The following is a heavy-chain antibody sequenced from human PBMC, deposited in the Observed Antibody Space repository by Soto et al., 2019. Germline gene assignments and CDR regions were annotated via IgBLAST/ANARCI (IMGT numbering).Heavy chain of an antibody. CDR3: ARGSMPKYSRIDY. D-gene: IGHD5-18*01. J-gene: IGHJ4*02. CDR1: GGSVSSGSYY. CDR2: IYYSGST. Sequence: SETLSLTCTVSGGSVSSGSYYWSWIRQPPGKGLEWIGYIYYSGSTNYNPSLKSRVTISVDTSKNQFSLKLSSVTAADTAVYYCARGSMPKYSRIDYWGQGTLVTVSS. V-gene: IGHV4-61*01.